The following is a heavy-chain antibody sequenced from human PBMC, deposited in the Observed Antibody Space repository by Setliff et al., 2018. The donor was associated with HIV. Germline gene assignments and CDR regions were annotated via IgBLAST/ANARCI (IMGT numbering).Heavy chain of an antibody. Sequence: SETLSLTCTVSGGSISSGSYYWSWIRQPAGRGLEWIGRIYTSGSTNYNPSLKSRVTISVDTSKNQFSLKLRSVTAADTAVYYCARETYYYDNPQYYYYYMDVWGKGTTVTVS. J-gene: IGHJ6*03. V-gene: IGHV4-61*02. D-gene: IGHD3-22*01. CDR3: ARETYYYDNPQYYYYYMDV. CDR1: GGSISSGSYY. CDR2: IYTSGST.